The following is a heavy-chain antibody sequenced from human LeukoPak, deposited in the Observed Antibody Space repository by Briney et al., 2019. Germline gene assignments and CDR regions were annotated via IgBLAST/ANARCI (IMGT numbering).Heavy chain of an antibody. Sequence: ASVKVSCKASGYTFTGYYMHWVRQAPGQGLEWMGWINPNSGGTNYAQKLQGRVTMTRDTSISTAYMELSRLRSDDTAVYYCARPYYYDSSGYYLPRYWGQGTLVTVSS. J-gene: IGHJ4*02. CDR2: INPNSGGT. V-gene: IGHV1-2*02. D-gene: IGHD3-22*01. CDR1: GYTFTGYY. CDR3: ARPYYYDSSGYYLPRY.